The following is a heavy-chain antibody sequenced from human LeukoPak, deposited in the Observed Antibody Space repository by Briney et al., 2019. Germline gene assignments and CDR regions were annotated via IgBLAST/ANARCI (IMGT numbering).Heavy chain of an antibody. CDR2: IYYSGST. CDR3: ARFGPPLGYSYVPYHWYFDL. Sequence: SETLSLTCTVSGGLISSGGYDWSWIRQHPGKGLEWIGYIYYSGSTYYNPSLKSRVTISVDTSKNQFSLKLSSVTAADTAVYYCARFGPPLGYSYVPYHWYFDLWGRGTLVTVSS. V-gene: IGHV4-31*03. J-gene: IGHJ2*01. D-gene: IGHD5-18*01. CDR1: GGLISSGGYD.